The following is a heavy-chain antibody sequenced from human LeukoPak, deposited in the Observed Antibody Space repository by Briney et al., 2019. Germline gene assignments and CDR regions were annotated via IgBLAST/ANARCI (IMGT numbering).Heavy chain of an antibody. Sequence: GASVKVSCKASGYTFTGYYMHWVRQAPGQGLEWMGRINPNSGGTNYAQKFQGRVTMTRDTSISTAYMELSRLRSDDTAVYYCARSTVLLWFGDPLNNWFDSWGQGTLVTVSS. CDR2: INPNSGGT. V-gene: IGHV1-2*06. CDR3: ARSTVLLWFGDPLNNWFDS. CDR1: GYTFTGYY. D-gene: IGHD3-10*01. J-gene: IGHJ5*01.